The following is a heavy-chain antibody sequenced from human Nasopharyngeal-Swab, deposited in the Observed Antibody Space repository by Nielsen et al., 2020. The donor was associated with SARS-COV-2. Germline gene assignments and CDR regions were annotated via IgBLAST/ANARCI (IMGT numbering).Heavy chain of an antibody. Sequence: SETLSLTCTVSGGSISSYYWSWVRQPPRKGLEWIGCVDSSGSTNYKPSLKSRVTISVDTSKNQFSLNLSSVTAADTAVYYCGRGACSITTCYENVDVWGQGTTVTVSS. J-gene: IGHJ6*02. D-gene: IGHD2-2*01. V-gene: IGHV4-59*13. CDR3: GRGACSITTCYENVDV. CDR2: VDSSGST. CDR1: GGSISSYY.